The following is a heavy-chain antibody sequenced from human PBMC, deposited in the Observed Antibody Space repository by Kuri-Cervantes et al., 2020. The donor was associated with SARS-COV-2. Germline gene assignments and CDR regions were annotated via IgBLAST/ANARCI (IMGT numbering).Heavy chain of an antibody. J-gene: IGHJ6*03. D-gene: IGHD3-22*01. CDR3: ARHAASYYYDSSGYYSGWDYYYMDV. CDR1: GYSFNSYW. CDR2: IYPGDSDT. V-gene: IGHV5-51*01. Sequence: GESLKISCKGSGYSFNSYWIGWVRQMPGKGLEWMGIIYPGDSDTRYSPSFQGQVTISADKSISTAYLQWSSLKASDTAMYYCARHAASYYYDSSGYYSGWDYYYMDVWGKGTTVTVSS.